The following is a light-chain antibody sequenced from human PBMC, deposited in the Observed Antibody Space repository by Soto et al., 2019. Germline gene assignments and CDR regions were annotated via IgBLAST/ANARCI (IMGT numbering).Light chain of an antibody. CDR3: QQYDNVPLT. Sequence: QMTQSPSSLSSSVGDRVTITCQASHDISDYLNWYQYKPGEAPKLLIYDASKLEAGLPSRFSGRGSGTDFTFSISSLQPEDIATYYCQQYDNVPLTFGCGTKVDIX. CDR1: HDISDY. J-gene: IGKJ3*01. CDR2: DAS. V-gene: IGKV1-33*01.